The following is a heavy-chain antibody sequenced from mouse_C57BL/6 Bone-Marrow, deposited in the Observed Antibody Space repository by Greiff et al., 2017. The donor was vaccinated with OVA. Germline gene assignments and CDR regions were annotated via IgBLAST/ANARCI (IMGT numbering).Heavy chain of an antibody. J-gene: IGHJ3*01. CDR1: GYAFTNYL. CDR2: INPGSGGT. V-gene: IGHV1-54*01. D-gene: IGHD2-4*01. CDR3: ARSAFIYYDYEGFAY. Sequence: VQLQQSGAELVRPGTSVKVSCKASGYAFTNYLIEWVKQRPGQGLEWIGVINPGSGGTNYTEKFKGKATLTADKSSSTAYMQLSSLTSEESAVYFCARSAFIYYDYEGFAYWGQGTLVTVSA.